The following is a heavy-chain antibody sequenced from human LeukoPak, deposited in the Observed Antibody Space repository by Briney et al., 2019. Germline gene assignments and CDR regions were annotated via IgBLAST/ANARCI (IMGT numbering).Heavy chain of an antibody. CDR3: ARDQGSGSYFPVSYYFDY. CDR2: ISSSSSTI. CDR1: GFTFSSYS. Sequence: GGSLRLSCAASGFTFSSYSMNWVRQAPGKGLEWVSYISSSSSTIYYADSVKGRFTISRDNAKNSLYLQMNSLRAEDTAVYYCARDQGSGSYFPVSYYFDYWGQGTLVAVSS. D-gene: IGHD1-26*01. V-gene: IGHV3-48*04. J-gene: IGHJ4*02.